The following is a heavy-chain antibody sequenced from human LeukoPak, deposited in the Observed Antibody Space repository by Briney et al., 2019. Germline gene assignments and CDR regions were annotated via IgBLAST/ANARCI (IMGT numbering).Heavy chain of an antibody. CDR1: GFTFSSYS. CDR3: ARSQLERRYYGMDV. Sequence: GGSLRLSCAASGFTFSSYSMNWVRQAPGKGLEWVSSISSSSSYIYYADSVEGRFTISRDNAKNSLYLQMNSLRAEDTAVYYCARSQLERRYYGMDVWGQGTTVTVSS. V-gene: IGHV3-21*01. D-gene: IGHD1-1*01. J-gene: IGHJ6*02. CDR2: ISSSSSYI.